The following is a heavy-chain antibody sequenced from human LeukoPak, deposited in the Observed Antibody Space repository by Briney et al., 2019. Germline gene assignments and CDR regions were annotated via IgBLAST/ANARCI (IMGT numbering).Heavy chain of an antibody. D-gene: IGHD2-2*01. V-gene: IGHV4-4*09. CDR1: GGSISSYY. CDR2: IYTSGST. Sequence: KSSETLSLTCTVSGGSISSYYWSWIRQPPGKGLEWIGYIYTSGSTNYNPSLKSRVTISVDTSKNQFSLKLSSVTAADTAVYYCARLSVVVVPAAMRYYYYYMDVWGKGTTVTVSS. J-gene: IGHJ6*03. CDR3: ARLSVVVVPAAMRYYYYYMDV.